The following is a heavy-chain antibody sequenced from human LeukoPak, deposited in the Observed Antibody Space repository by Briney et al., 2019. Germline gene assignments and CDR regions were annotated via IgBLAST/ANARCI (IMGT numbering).Heavy chain of an antibody. CDR2: IYSGGST. J-gene: IGHJ5*02. Sequence: SSETLSLTCSVSGAFISSTSYYWGWIRQSPGKGLEWLGSIYSGGSTNYNPSLRSRLSTTLDTSMNQFSLELTSVTAADTAVYYCAVGVLLFFYDTWGQGTLVTVSS. V-gene: IGHV4-39*01. CDR3: AVGVLLFFYDT. D-gene: IGHD3-3*01. CDR1: GAFISSTSYY.